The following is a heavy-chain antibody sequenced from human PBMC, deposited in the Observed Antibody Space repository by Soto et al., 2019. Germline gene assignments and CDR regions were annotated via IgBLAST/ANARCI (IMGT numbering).Heavy chain of an antibody. V-gene: IGHV3-74*01. J-gene: IGHJ4*02. CDR2: INSDASII. D-gene: IGHD6-13*01. CDR1: GITFRNYW. CDR3: ASDAAAGLKF. Sequence: EVQLVESGGGLVQPGGSLRLSCAVSGITFRNYWMHWIRQAPGKGLVWVSHINSDASIINYADSVKGRFTISRDNARNTLDLQMNSLIVYDTAIYYFASDAAAGLKFWGQGTLVTVSS.